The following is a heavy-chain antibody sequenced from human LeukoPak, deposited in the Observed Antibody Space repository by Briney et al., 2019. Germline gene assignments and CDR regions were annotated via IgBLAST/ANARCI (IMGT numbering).Heavy chain of an antibody. CDR2: ISTSRSYI. Sequence: GGSLRLSCAASGFTFSRYSMNWVRQAPGKGLEWASSISTSRSYIYYADSVKGRFTISRDNSKNTLYLQMNSLRAEDTAVYYCARAATMVRGVSEYHFDYWGQGTLVTVSS. V-gene: IGHV3-21*01. D-gene: IGHD3-10*01. CDR1: GFTFSRYS. J-gene: IGHJ4*02. CDR3: ARAATMVRGVSEYHFDY.